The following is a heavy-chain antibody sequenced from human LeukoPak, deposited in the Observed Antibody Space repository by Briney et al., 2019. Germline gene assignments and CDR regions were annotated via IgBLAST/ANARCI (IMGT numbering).Heavy chain of an antibody. J-gene: IGHJ6*02. V-gene: IGHV4-61*02. CDR2: IYTSGST. CDR1: GGSISSGSYY. D-gene: IGHD3-3*01. Sequence: SETLSLTCTVSGGSISSGSYYWSWIRQPAGKGLEWIGRIYTSGSTNYNPSLKSRVTISVDTSKNQFSLKLSSVTAADTAVYYCARGEILEWYETEYYYGMDVWGQGTTVTVSS. CDR3: ARGEILEWYETEYYYGMDV.